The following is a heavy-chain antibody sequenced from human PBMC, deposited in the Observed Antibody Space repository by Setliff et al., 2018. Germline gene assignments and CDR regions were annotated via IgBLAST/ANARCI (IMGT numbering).Heavy chain of an antibody. CDR1: GFTFSSYR. V-gene: IGHV3-7*01. Sequence: AGGSLRLSCAASGFTFSSYRMSWVRQAPGKGLEWVANIKQDGSEKYYVDSVKGRFTISRDNAKNSLYLQMNSLRAEDTAVYYCARDSHSGSYGEDAFDIWGQGTMVTVSS. J-gene: IGHJ3*02. D-gene: IGHD1-26*01. CDR3: ARDSHSGSYGEDAFDI. CDR2: IKQDGSEK.